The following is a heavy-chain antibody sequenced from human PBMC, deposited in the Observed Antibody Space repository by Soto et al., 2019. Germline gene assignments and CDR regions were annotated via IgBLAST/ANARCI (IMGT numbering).Heavy chain of an antibody. CDR3: ERTKYRGSYFDY. Sequence: PGGSLRLSCAASGFTFSGYWMHWVRQAPGKGLVWVSRINSDGSSTSYADSVKGRFTISRDNAKNTLYLQMNSLRAEDTAVYYCERTKYRGSYFDYWGQGTLATVSS. V-gene: IGHV3-74*01. D-gene: IGHD1-26*01. J-gene: IGHJ4*02. CDR1: GFTFSGYW. CDR2: INSDGSST.